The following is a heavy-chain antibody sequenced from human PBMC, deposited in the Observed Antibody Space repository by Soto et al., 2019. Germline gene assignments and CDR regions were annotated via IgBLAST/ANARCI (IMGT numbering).Heavy chain of an antibody. CDR3: ARARPAGIVLVPAAMPWFDP. D-gene: IGHD2-2*01. J-gene: IGHJ5*02. V-gene: IGHV1-3*01. Sequence: GASVKVSCKASGYTFTSYAMHWVRQAPGQRLEWMGWINAGNGNTKYSQKFQGRVTITRDTSASTAYMELSSLRSEDTAVYYCARARPAGIVLVPAAMPWFDPWGQGTLVTV. CDR1: GYTFTSYA. CDR2: INAGNGNT.